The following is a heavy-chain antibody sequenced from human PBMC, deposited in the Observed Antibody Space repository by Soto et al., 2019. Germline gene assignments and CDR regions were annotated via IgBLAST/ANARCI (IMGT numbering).Heavy chain of an antibody. Sequence: PGESLKISCKGSGYNFTNYWIGWVRQMHGKGLEWMGIIYPGDSDTRYSPSFQGQVTISADKSISAAYLQWRSLRASDTAMYYCARQEGATVLFYYGMDVWGQGTTVTVSS. CDR3: ARQEGATVLFYYGMDV. D-gene: IGHD1-26*01. J-gene: IGHJ6*02. CDR1: GYNFTNYW. V-gene: IGHV5-51*01. CDR2: IYPGDSDT.